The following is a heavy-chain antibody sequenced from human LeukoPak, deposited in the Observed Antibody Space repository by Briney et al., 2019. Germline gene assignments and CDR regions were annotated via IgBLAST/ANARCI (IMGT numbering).Heavy chain of an antibody. Sequence: SGRSLRLSCAASGFTFSSYGIHWVRQAPGKGLEWVAVIWYDGSNKYHADSVKGRFTISRDNSKNTLYLQMNSLRADDTAVYYCAKESSIAVAGLPGFDYWGQGTLVTVSS. CDR1: GFTFSSYG. CDR2: IWYDGSNK. D-gene: IGHD6-19*01. J-gene: IGHJ4*02. CDR3: AKESSIAVAGLPGFDY. V-gene: IGHV3-33*06.